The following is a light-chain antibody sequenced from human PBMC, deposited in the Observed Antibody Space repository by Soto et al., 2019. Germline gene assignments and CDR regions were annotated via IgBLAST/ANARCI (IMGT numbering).Light chain of an antibody. V-gene: IGKV1-33*01. J-gene: IGKJ4*01. CDR3: QQYDNLLALT. CDR2: DAS. CDR1: QDISNY. Sequence: DIQMTQSPSSLSASVGDRVTITCQASQDISNYLNWYQQKPGKAPKLLIYDASNLETGDPSRFSGGGSGTDFTVTISSLQTEDIPTYYCQQYDNLLALTFGGGTKVEIK.